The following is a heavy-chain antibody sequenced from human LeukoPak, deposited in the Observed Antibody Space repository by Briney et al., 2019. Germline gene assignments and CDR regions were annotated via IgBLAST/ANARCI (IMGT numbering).Heavy chain of an antibody. V-gene: IGHV1-69*13. CDR3: ARVTLGAAAQWDYYYYYYGMDV. CDR2: IIPIFGTA. Sequence: SVKVSCKASGGTFSSYAISWVRQAPGQGLEWMGGIIPIFGTANYAQKFQGRVTITADEPTSTAYMELSSLRSEDTAVYYCARVTLGAAAQWDYYYYYYGMDVWGQGTTVTVSS. J-gene: IGHJ6*02. D-gene: IGHD6-13*01. CDR1: GGTFSSYA.